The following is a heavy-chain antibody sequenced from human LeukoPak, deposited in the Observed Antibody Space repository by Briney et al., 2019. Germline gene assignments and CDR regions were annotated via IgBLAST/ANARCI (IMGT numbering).Heavy chain of an antibody. D-gene: IGHD6-6*01. V-gene: IGHV4-34*01. CDR2: INHSGST. CDR3: TRQYSVSSTDY. CDR1: GGSFSGYY. Sequence: SETLSLTCAVYGGSFSGYYWSWIRQPPGKGLEWIGEINHSGSTNYNPSLKSRVTISVDTSMNQFSLKLSSVTAADTAVYYCTRQYSVSSTDYWGQGTLVTVSS. J-gene: IGHJ4*02.